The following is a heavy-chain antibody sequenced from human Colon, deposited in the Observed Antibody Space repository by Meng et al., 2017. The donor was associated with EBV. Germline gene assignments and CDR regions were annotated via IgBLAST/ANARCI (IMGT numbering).Heavy chain of an antibody. D-gene: IGHD2-8*02. Sequence: QVQVRQCGAGLLKPLEALSLTCGVYGASFSGYYWSWIRQHPGKGLEWYGEVNPSGSTNYSPSLKSRVTISIDTSKHQLSLMLSSVTAADTAVYYCARRPTGIDDWGQGTLVTVSS. V-gene: IGHV4-34*01. CDR2: VNPSGST. CDR3: ARRPTGIDD. J-gene: IGHJ4*02. CDR1: GASFSGYY.